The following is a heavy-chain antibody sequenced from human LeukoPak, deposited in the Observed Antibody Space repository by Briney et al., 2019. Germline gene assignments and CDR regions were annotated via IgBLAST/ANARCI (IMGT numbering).Heavy chain of an antibody. J-gene: IGHJ5*02. Sequence: PSETLSLTCAVYGGSFSGYYWSWIRQPPGKGLEWIGEINHSGSTNYNPSLKSRVTISVDKSKNQFSLKLSSVTAADTAVYYCARRGYSYGTLDNWFDPWGQGTLVTVSS. CDR3: ARRGYSYGTLDNWFDP. CDR1: GGSFSGYY. V-gene: IGHV4-34*01. D-gene: IGHD5-18*01. CDR2: INHSGST.